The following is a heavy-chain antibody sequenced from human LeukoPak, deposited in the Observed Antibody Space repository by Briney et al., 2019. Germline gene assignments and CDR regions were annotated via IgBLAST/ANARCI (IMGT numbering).Heavy chain of an antibody. CDR1: GFTFSSYA. CDR2: ISSNGGST. D-gene: IGHD1-26*01. Sequence: GGSLRLSCSASGFTFSSYAMHWVRQAPGKGLEYVSAISSNGGSTYYADSVKGRFTISRDNAKNSLYLQMNSLRDEDTAVYYCASSGSYRFDYWGQGTLVTVSS. CDR3: ASSGSYRFDY. J-gene: IGHJ4*02. V-gene: IGHV3-64*04.